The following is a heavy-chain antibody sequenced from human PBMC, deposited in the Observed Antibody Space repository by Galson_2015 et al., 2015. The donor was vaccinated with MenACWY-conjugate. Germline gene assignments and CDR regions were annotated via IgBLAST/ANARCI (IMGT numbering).Heavy chain of an antibody. Sequence: QSGAEVKKPGASVKVSCKASGYTFTSYGISWVRQAPGQGLEWMGWISAYNGNTNYAQKLQGRVTMTTDTSTSTAYMELRSLRSDDTAVYYCARERTDTMVRGASMTDYWGQGTLVTVSS. J-gene: IGHJ4*02. V-gene: IGHV1-18*01. CDR1: GYTFTSYG. CDR3: ARERTDTMVRGASMTDY. CDR2: ISAYNGNT. D-gene: IGHD3-10*01.